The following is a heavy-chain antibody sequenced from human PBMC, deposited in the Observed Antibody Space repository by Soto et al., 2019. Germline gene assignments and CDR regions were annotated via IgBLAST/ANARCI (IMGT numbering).Heavy chain of an antibody. Sequence: QVQLVESGGGVVQPGRSLRLSCAASGFTFSSYGMHWVRQAPGKGLEWVAVISYDGSNKYYADSVKGRFTISRDNSKNTLYLQRNSLRAEDTAVYYCAKDEGSGSLDYWGQGTLVTVSS. CDR3: AKDEGSGSLDY. CDR1: GFTFSSYG. V-gene: IGHV3-30*18. D-gene: IGHD3-10*01. J-gene: IGHJ4*02. CDR2: ISYDGSNK.